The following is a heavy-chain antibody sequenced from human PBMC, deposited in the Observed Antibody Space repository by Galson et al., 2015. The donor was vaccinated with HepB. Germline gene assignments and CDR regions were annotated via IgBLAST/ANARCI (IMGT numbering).Heavy chain of an antibody. CDR3: AKLGWFGDLEPMDY. J-gene: IGHJ4*02. CDR1: GFTCSSYG. D-gene: IGHD3-10*01. V-gene: IGHV3-30*18. CDR2: ISYDGSNK. Sequence: SLRLSCAASGFTCSSYGMHWVRQAPGKGLEWVAVISYDGSNKYYADSVKGRFTISRDNSKNTLYLQMNSLRAEDTAVYYCAKLGWFGDLEPMDYWGQGTLVTVSS.